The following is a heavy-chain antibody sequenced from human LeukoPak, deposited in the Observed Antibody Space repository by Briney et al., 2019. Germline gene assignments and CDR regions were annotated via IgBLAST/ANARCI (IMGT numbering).Heavy chain of an antibody. J-gene: IGHJ4*02. V-gene: IGHV3-21*01. CDR2: ISSSSSYI. Sequence: GGSLRLSCAASGFTFSSYSINWVRQAPGKGLEWVSSISSSSSYIYYADSVKGRFTISRDNAKNSLYLQMNSLRAEDTAVYYCARGHSSGYYSWGQGTLVTVSS. D-gene: IGHD3-22*01. CDR3: ARGHSSGYYS. CDR1: GFTFSSYS.